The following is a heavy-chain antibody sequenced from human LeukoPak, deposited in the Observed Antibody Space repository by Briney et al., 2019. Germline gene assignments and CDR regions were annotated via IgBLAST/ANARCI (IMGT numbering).Heavy chain of an antibody. CDR3: ARDRWASSTNYYYYYMDV. J-gene: IGHJ6*03. V-gene: IGHV1-46*01. CDR2: INPSGGST. CDR1: GYTFTSYY. Sequence: ASVKVSCKASGYTFTSYYMHWVRQAPGQGLEWMGIINPSGGSTSYAQKFQGRVTMTRDMSTSTVYMELSSLRSEDTAVYYCARDRWASSTNYYYYYMDVWGKGTTVAVSS. D-gene: IGHD2-2*01.